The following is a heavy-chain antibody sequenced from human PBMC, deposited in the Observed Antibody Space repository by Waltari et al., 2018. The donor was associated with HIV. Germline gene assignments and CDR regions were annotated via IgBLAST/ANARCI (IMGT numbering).Heavy chain of an antibody. Sequence: EVQLLESGGGLAQPGGSLRLSCAASGFPFRSYAMSWVRQAPGKGLEWVSAISGSGGSTYYADSVKGRFTISRDNSKNTLYLQMNSLRAEDTAVYYCVKESRYSSGKREIYWGQGTLVTVSS. CDR3: VKESRYSSGKREIY. D-gene: IGHD6-19*01. CDR2: ISGSGGST. V-gene: IGHV3-23*01. CDR1: GFPFRSYA. J-gene: IGHJ4*02.